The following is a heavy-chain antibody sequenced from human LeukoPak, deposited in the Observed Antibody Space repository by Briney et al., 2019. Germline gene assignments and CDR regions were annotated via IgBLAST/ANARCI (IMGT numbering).Heavy chain of an antibody. J-gene: IGHJ4*02. CDR2: IIPIFGTA. CDR1: GRTFSSYA. D-gene: IGHD5-24*01. V-gene: IGHV1-69*01. Sequence: GSSVKVSCKASGRTFSSYAISWVRQAPGQGLEWMGGIIPIFGTANYAQKFQGRVTITADESTSTAYMELSSLRSEDTAVYYCARALDGYNYNYFDYWGQGTLVTVSS. CDR3: ARALDGYNYNYFDY.